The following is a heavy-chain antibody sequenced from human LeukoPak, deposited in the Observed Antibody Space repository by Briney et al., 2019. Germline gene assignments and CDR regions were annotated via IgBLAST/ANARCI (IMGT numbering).Heavy chain of an antibody. D-gene: IGHD3-9*01. V-gene: IGHV4-59*08. CDR3: ARLYDILTGIPDY. CDR1: GGSISSYY. Sequence: PSETLSLTCTVSGGSISSYYWSWIRQPPGKGLEWIGYIYYSGSTNYNPSLKSRVTISVDTSKNQFSLKLSSVTAADTAVYYCARLYDILTGIPDYWGQGTLVTVSS. J-gene: IGHJ4*02. CDR2: IYYSGST.